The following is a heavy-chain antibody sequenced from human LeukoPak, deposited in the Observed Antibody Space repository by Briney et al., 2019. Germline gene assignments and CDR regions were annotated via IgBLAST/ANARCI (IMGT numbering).Heavy chain of an antibody. CDR2: IREDGRDK. V-gene: IGHV3-30*02. CDR1: GFTFNSSA. J-gene: IGHJ6*02. D-gene: IGHD6-19*01. Sequence: GGSLRLSCSASGFTFNSSAILWVRQAPGKGLEWVAFIREDGRDKYYGDSMKGRFIISRDDSKNTLYLQMNSLRAEDTAVHYCARDLRPWLEIGYGMEVWGQGPTVTVPS. CDR3: ARDLRPWLEIGYGMEV.